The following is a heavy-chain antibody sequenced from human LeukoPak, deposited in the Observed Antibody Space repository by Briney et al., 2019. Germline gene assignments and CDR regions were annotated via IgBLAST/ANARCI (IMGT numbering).Heavy chain of an antibody. J-gene: IGHJ4*02. D-gene: IGHD2-15*01. CDR3: SRYSPYFDY. CDR2: ISYSGNTI. CDR1: GFTFSSNE. V-gene: IGHV3-48*03. Sequence: GGSLRLSCEASGFTFSSNEMNWVRQAPGKGLEWVSYISYSGNTIYYADSVKGRFTVSRDNAKNSLYLQLNSLRAEDTAVYYCSRYSPYFDYWGRGTLVTVSS.